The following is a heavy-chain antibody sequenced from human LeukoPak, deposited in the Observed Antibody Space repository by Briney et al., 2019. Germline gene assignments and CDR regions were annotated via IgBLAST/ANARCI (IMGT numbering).Heavy chain of an antibody. CDR3: AKDLYSSGYYYSGAFDI. Sequence: GGSLRLSCAASGFTFSSYAMSWVRQAPGKGLEWVSAISGSGGSTYYADSVKGRFTISRDNSKNTLYLQMNSLRAEDTAVYYCAKDLYSSGYYYSGAFDIWGQGTMVTVSS. D-gene: IGHD3-22*01. CDR2: ISGSGGST. CDR1: GFTFSSYA. J-gene: IGHJ3*02. V-gene: IGHV3-23*01.